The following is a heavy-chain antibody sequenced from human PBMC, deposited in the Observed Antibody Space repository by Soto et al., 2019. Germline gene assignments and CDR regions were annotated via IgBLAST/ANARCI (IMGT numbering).Heavy chain of an antibody. CDR2: SRNKANSYTT. J-gene: IGHJ6*02. CDR3: ARSGGMDV. V-gene: IGHV3-72*01. CDR1: GFTLSDHY. D-gene: IGHD3-3*01. Sequence: EVQLVESGGGLVQPGGSLRLSCAASGFTLSDHYMDWVRQAPGKGLEWVGRSRNKANSYTTEYAASVKGRFTISRDDSKNSLYLQMNSLKTEDTAVYYCARSGGMDVWGQGTTVTVSS.